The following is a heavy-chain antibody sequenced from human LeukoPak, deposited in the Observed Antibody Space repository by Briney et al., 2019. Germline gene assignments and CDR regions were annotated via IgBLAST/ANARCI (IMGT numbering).Heavy chain of an antibody. CDR2: ISDSGST. CDR1: GDSISTYY. V-gene: IGHV4-59*01. Sequence: SETPSLTCTVSGDSISTYYWTWIRQPPGKGLEWIGYISDSGSTNYNPSLKSRVTISLDTSKNQFSLKLISLAAADTAAYYCARVEYGDYGWFDPWGQGTLVTVSS. CDR3: ARVEYGDYGWFDP. D-gene: IGHD4-17*01. J-gene: IGHJ5*02.